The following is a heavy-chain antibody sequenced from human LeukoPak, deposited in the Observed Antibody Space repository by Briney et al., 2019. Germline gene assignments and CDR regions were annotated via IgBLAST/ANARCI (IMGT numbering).Heavy chain of an antibody. CDR3: ARAYSGSYFDY. Sequence: SETLSLTCTVSGGPISSYYWSWIRQPPGKGLGWIGYIYYSGSTNYNPSLKSRVTISVDTSKNQFSLKLSSVTAADTAVYYRARAYSGSYFDYWGQGTLVTVSS. V-gene: IGHV4-59*01. J-gene: IGHJ4*02. CDR2: IYYSGST. CDR1: GGPISSYY. D-gene: IGHD1-26*01.